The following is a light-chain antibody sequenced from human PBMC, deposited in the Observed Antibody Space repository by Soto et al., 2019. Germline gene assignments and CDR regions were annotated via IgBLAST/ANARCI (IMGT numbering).Light chain of an antibody. V-gene: IGKV3-20*01. CDR2: GAS. CDR1: QSVRSTF. CDR3: QQYHDSHMHT. Sequence: VLPQSPDTLSLSPGDRATLSCRASQSVRSTFLAWYQQKPGQAPKLLIYGASNRAAGIPERFSGSASGTEFTLTISRLEPDDSAVYYCQQYHDSHMHTFGQGTKLQIK. J-gene: IGKJ2*01.